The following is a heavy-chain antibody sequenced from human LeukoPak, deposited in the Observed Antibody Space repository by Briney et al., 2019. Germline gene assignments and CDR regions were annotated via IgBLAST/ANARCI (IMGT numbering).Heavy chain of an antibody. Sequence: GGSLRLSCAASGFTFSSYWMSWVRQAPGKGLEWVANIKQDGSEKYYVDPVKGRFTISRDNAKNSLYLQMNSLRAEDTAVYYCARDTNVEFVEWAPLFDYWGQGTLVTVSS. CDR1: GFTFSSYW. V-gene: IGHV3-7*01. J-gene: IGHJ4*02. CDR3: ARDTNVEFVEWAPLFDY. D-gene: IGHD1-26*01. CDR2: IKQDGSEK.